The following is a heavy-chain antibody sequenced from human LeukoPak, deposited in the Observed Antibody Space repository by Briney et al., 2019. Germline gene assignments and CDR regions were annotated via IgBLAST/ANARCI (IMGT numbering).Heavy chain of an antibody. J-gene: IGHJ4*02. Sequence: PGGSLRLSCAASGFTFSSYAMSWVRRAPGKGLEWVSAISGSGGSTYYADSVKGRFTISRDNSKNTLYLQMNSLRAEDTAVYYCAKGATFFVGATGLDYWGQGTLVTVSS. CDR1: GFTFSSYA. CDR2: ISGSGGST. V-gene: IGHV3-23*01. CDR3: AKGATFFVGATGLDY. D-gene: IGHD1-26*01.